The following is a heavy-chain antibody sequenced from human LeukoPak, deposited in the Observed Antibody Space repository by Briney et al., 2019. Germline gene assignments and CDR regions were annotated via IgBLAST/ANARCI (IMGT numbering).Heavy chain of an antibody. CDR1: GFTFSSYW. CDR2: IRQDGSQK. V-gene: IGHV3-7*01. CDR3: ASSTLYYYYYMDV. D-gene: IGHD3-16*01. J-gene: IGHJ6*03. Sequence: PGGSLRLSCAASGFTFSSYWMSWVRQAPGKGLEWVATIRQDGSQKYYVDSVKGRFTISRDNAKNTLYLQMNSLRAEDTAVYYCASSTLYYYYYMDVWGKGTTVTVSS.